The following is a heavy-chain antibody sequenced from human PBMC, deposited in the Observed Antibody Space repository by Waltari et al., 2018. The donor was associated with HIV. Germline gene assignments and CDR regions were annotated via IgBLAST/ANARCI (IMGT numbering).Heavy chain of an antibody. D-gene: IGHD3-3*01. CDR2: IGGSGEYS. V-gene: IGHV3-23*01. J-gene: IGHJ6*02. CDR1: GFSFSRFA. Sequence: EVKVLESGGGLVQPGRSLRLSCAASGFSFSRFAMTWVRQAPGKWMEWVAAIGGSGEYSYYADSVKGRFTISRDNSRKTVYLQMNNLRAEDTALYYCAKGGPYVLDFWSLDVWGQGTAVTVSS. CDR3: AKGGPYVLDFWSLDV.